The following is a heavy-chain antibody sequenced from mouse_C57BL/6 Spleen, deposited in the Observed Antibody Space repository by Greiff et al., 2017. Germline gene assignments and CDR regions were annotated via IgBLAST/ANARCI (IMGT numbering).Heavy chain of an antibody. V-gene: IGHV1-22*01. CDR1: GYTFTDYN. Sequence: VQLKESGPELVKPGASVKMSCKASGYTFTDYNMHWVKQSHGKSLEWIGYINPNNGGTSYNQKFKGKATLTVNKSSSTAYMELRSLTSEDSAVYYCARNDGYSRAMDYWGQGTSVTVSS. CDR3: ARNDGYSRAMDY. CDR2: INPNNGGT. J-gene: IGHJ4*01. D-gene: IGHD2-3*01.